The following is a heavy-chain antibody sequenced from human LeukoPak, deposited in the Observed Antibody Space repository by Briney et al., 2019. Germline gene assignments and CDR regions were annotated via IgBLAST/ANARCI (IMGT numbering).Heavy chain of an antibody. Sequence: PGGSLRLSCAASGNYWMHWVRQVPGEGLVWVSHINSDGSWTSYADSVKGRFTISKDNAKNTVYLQMNSLRAEDTAVYYCARDADTTNHHSWLDYWGQGTLVTVSS. CDR3: ARDADTTNHHSWLDY. J-gene: IGHJ4*02. V-gene: IGHV3-74*01. D-gene: IGHD2-8*01. CDR2: INSDGSWT. CDR1: GNYW.